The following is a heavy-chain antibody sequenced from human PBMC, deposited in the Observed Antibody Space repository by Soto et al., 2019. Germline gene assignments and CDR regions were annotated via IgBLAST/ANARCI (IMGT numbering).Heavy chain of an antibody. CDR3: ARAGFSAMDV. Sequence: EVQLLESGGGVVQPGGSLRLSCEVSGFTFSSYEMYWVRQAPGKGLEWVAYISSSGETVYYAGSVQGRFTISRDNAKNSLYLQMSSLGSEDTAVYYCARAGFSAMDVWGQGTTVTVSS. J-gene: IGHJ6*02. CDR1: GFTFSSYE. CDR2: ISSSGETV. V-gene: IGHV3-48*03. D-gene: IGHD3-10*01.